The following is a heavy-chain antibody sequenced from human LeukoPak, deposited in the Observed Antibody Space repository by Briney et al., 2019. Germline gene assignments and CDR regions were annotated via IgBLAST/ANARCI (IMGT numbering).Heavy chain of an antibody. J-gene: IGHJ3*02. D-gene: IGHD1-14*01. V-gene: IGHV1-2*02. CDR3: ARAVSGTLGGAFDI. Sequence: ASVKVSCKASGYAFIDYFIHWMRQTPGQGLEWLGWINPNSGVTRYAQKFQGRVTLTRDTAAYMELSSLKYDATAVYYCARAVSGTLGGAFDIWGQGTAVTVSS. CDR2: INPNSGVT. CDR1: GYAFIDYF.